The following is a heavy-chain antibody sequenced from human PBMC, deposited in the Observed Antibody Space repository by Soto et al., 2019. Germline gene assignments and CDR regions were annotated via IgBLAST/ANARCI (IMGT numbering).Heavy chain of an antibody. D-gene: IGHD3-22*01. CDR2: IYSGGST. J-gene: IGHJ1*01. CDR3: ARDRVESGSPAYFQH. CDR1: GFTVSSNY. V-gene: IGHV3-53*01. Sequence: EVQLVESGGGLIQPGGSLRLSCAASGFTVSSNYMSWVRQAPGKGLEWVSVIYSGGSTYYADSVKGRFTISRDNSKNTLYLQMNSLRAEDTAVYYCARDRVESGSPAYFQHWGQGTLVTVSS.